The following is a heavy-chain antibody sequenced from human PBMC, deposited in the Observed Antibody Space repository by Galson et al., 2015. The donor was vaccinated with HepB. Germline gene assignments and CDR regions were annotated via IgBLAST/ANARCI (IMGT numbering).Heavy chain of an antibody. V-gene: IGHV4-34*01. Sequence: SETLSLTCAVYGESFSGYYWSWIRQPPGKGLEWIGEINHSGSTNYNPSLKSRVTISVDTSKNQFSLKLSSVTAADTAVYYCSCGVHPSYYFDYWGQGTLVTVSS. J-gene: IGHJ4*02. CDR1: GESFSGYY. CDR2: INHSGST. CDR3: SCGVHPSYYFDY. D-gene: IGHD1-26*01.